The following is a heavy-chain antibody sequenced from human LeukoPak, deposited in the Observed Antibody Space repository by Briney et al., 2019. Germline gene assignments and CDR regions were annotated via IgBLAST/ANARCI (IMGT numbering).Heavy chain of an antibody. Sequence: SETLSLTCAVYGGSFSGYYWSWIRQPPGKGLEWIGEINHSGSTNYNPSLKSRVTISVDTSKNQFSLKLSSVTAADTAVYYCASGGIMIFGVVSPPDYWGQGTLVTVSS. CDR2: INHSGST. CDR3: ASGGIMIFGVVSPPDY. CDR1: GGSFSGYY. D-gene: IGHD3-3*01. V-gene: IGHV4-34*01. J-gene: IGHJ4*02.